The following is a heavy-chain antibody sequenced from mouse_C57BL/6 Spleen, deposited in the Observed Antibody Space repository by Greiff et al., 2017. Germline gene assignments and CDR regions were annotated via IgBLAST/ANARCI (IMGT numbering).Heavy chain of an antibody. Sequence: EVQLVESGGGLVKPGGSLKLSCAASGFTFSDSGMHWVRQAPEKGLEWVAYISSGSSTIYYADTVKGRFTISRDNAKNTLFLQMTSLRAEDTAMYYCARPGGNWDYYAMDYWGQGTSVTGSS. CDR3: ARPGGNWDYYAMDY. CDR2: ISSGSSTI. D-gene: IGHD4-1*01. J-gene: IGHJ4*01. CDR1: GFTFSDSG. V-gene: IGHV5-17*01.